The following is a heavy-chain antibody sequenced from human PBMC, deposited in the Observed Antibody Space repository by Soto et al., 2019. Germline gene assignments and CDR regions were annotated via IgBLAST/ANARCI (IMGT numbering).Heavy chain of an antibody. J-gene: IGHJ4*02. CDR1: GFTFSSYA. V-gene: IGHV3-30-3*01. Sequence: LSLTCAVSGFTFSSYAMHWVRQAPGKGLEWVAVISYDGSNKYYADSVKGRFTISRDNSKNTLYLQMNSLRAEDTAVYYCARAGPLDYWGQGTLVTVSS. CDR2: ISYDGSNK. CDR3: ARAGPLDY.